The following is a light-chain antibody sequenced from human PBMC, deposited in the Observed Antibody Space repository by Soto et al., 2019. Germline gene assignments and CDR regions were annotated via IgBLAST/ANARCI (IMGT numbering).Light chain of an antibody. CDR3: QSYDIMAV. Sequence: NFMLTQPHSVSESPGETVTISCTRSSGSIADNYVQWYQQRPGSAPTIVIYEDDQRPPGVPDRFSGSTDSSSNSASLTISGLKTEDEADYYCQSYDIMAVFGGGTKLTVL. CDR2: EDD. CDR1: SGSIADNY. V-gene: IGLV6-57*03. J-gene: IGLJ2*01.